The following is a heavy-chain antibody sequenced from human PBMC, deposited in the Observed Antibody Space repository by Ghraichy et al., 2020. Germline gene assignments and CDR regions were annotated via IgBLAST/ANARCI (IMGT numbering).Heavy chain of an antibody. D-gene: IGHD3-3*01. V-gene: IGHV4-30-2*01. J-gene: IGHJ6*02. CDR3: ARGARFLEWSQDGRTYGMDV. CDR2: IYHSGST. Sequence: SQTLSLTCAVSGGSISSGGYSWSWIRQPPGKGLEWIGYIYHSGSTYYNPSLKSRVTISVDRSKNQFSLKLSSVTAADTAVYYCARGARFLEWSQDGRTYGMDVWGQGTTVTVSS. CDR1: GGSISSGGYS.